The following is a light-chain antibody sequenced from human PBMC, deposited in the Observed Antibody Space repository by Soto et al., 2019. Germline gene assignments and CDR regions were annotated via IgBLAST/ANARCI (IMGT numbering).Light chain of an antibody. CDR3: SSRTSSSTHYV. CDR1: ISDVGGHNY. V-gene: IGLV2-14*01. CDR2: EVS. Sequence: QSVLTQPASVSGSPGQSITISCTGTISDVGGHNYVSWYQQHPGKAPKLMIYEVSYRPSGVSSRFSGSQSGNTASLTISGLQAEDEAAYYCSSRTSSSTHYVFGTGTKVTVL. J-gene: IGLJ1*01.